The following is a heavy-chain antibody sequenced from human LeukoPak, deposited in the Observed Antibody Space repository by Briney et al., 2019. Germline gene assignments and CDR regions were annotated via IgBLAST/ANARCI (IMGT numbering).Heavy chain of an antibody. J-gene: IGHJ6*02. V-gene: IGHV1-69*13. D-gene: IGHD1-1*01. Sequence: ASVKVSCKASGGTFSSYAISWVRQAPGQGLEWMGGIIPIFGTANYAQKFQGRVTITADESTSTAYMELSSLRSEDTAVYYCARVYNWNDMDYYGMDVWGQGTTVTVSS. CDR2: IIPIFGTA. CDR3: ARVYNWNDMDYYGMDV. CDR1: GGTFSSYA.